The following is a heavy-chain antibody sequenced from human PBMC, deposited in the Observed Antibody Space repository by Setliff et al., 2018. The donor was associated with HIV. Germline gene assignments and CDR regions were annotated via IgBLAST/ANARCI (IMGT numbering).Heavy chain of an antibody. Sequence: PGGSLRLSCAVSGFTFSSYWMSWVRQAPGKGLEWVANIKQDGSEKYYVDSVKGRFTISRDNAKNSLYLQMNSLRAEDTAVYYCARLNTGSSYYYYGMDVWGQGTTVTVSS. J-gene: IGHJ6*02. V-gene: IGHV3-7*01. D-gene: IGHD3-10*01. CDR3: ARLNTGSSYYYYGMDV. CDR2: IKQDGSEK. CDR1: GFTFSSYW.